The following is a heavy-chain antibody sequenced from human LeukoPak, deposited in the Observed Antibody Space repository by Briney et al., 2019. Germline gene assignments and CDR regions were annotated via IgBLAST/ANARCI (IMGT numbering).Heavy chain of an antibody. J-gene: IGHJ4*02. Sequence: LSGGSRRLSCTASGFTFSSYAMDWVRQAPGKGLDWIAVISGNGDSTHYADSVKGRFTISRDNSRNTVYLQMNSLRAEDTAIYFCARDEYKADAYWGRGTLVTVSS. D-gene: IGHD6-6*01. CDR3: ARDEYKADAY. V-gene: IGHV3-23*01. CDR1: GFTFSSYA. CDR2: ISGNGDST.